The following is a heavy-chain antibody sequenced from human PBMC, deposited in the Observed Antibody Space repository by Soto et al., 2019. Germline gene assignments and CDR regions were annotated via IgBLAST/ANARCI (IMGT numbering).Heavy chain of an antibody. Sequence: QVQLQESGPGLVKPSQTLSLTCTVSGGSISSGGYYWSWIRQHPGKGLEWIGYIYYSGSTYYNPSLKSRVTISVDTSKNQFSLKLSSVTAADTAVYYCARWRVATTSNYYGMDVWGQGTTVTVSS. D-gene: IGHD5-12*01. CDR1: GGSISSGGYY. J-gene: IGHJ6*02. V-gene: IGHV4-31*03. CDR3: ARWRVATTSNYYGMDV. CDR2: IYYSGST.